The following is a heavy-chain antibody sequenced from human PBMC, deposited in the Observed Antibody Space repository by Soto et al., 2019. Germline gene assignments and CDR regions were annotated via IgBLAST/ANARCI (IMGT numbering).Heavy chain of an antibody. CDR3: ARGLDTAMADDAFDI. J-gene: IGHJ3*02. CDR1: GFTFSSYA. D-gene: IGHD5-18*01. Sequence: GGSLRLSCAASGFTFSSYAMHWVRQAPGKGLEWVAVISYDGSNKYYADSVKGRFTISRDNSKNTLYLQMNSLRAEDTAVYYCARGLDTAMADDAFDIWGQGTMVTVSS. CDR2: ISYDGSNK. V-gene: IGHV3-30-3*01.